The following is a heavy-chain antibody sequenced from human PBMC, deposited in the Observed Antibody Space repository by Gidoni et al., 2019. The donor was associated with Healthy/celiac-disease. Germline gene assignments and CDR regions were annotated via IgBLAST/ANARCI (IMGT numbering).Heavy chain of an antibody. CDR3: ANARRWGSSGYYSNSSFDY. CDR2: ISYDGSNK. J-gene: IGHJ4*02. D-gene: IGHD3-22*01. Sequence: QVQLVESGGGVVHPGRCLRLSCAASVFTYSTSGMHWVRQAPGKGLEWVAVISYDGSNKYDADSGKGRFTNSRDNSKNTLYLQMNSLRAEDTAVYYCANARRWGSSGYYSNSSFDYWGQGTLVTVSS. V-gene: IGHV3-30*18. CDR1: VFTYSTSG.